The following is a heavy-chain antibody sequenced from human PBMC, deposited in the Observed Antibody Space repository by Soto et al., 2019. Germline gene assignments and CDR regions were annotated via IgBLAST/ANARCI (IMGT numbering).Heavy chain of an antibody. CDR1: GFTFSIYA. CDR2: ISTDGGNT. J-gene: IGHJ4*02. D-gene: IGHD3-22*01. V-gene: IGHV3-64D*06. Sequence: EVQLVESGGDLVQPGGSLRLSCSASGFTFSIYAMHWVRQAPGKGLEYVSSISTDGGNTHYADSVKGRFTISSDNSKNTVYLQMSSLRAEDTAVYYCVKGEYYYDSSGYYPFDYWGQGTLVTVSS. CDR3: VKGEYYYDSSGYYPFDY.